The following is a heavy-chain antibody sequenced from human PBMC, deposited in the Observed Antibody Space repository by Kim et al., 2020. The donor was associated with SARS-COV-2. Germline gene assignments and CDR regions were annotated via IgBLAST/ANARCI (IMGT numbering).Heavy chain of an antibody. CDR2: ISSTSSYI. CDR3: ARTYYDNSWDDAFDI. V-gene: IGHV3-21*01. D-gene: IGHD3-16*01. Sequence: GGSLRLSCAASGFTFSTYSMNWVRQAPGKGLEWVSSISSTSSYIYYADSVKGRFTIFRDNAKNSLSLRMTSLRADDTAVYYCARTYYDNSWDDAFDIWGQGTMVTVSS. J-gene: IGHJ3*02. CDR1: GFTFSTYS.